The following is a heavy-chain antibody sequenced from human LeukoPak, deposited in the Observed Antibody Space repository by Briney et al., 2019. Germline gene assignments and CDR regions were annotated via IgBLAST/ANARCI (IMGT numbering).Heavy chain of an antibody. Sequence: PSETLSLTCTVSGGSISSYYWSWIRQPPGKGLEWIGYIYYSGSTNYNPSLKSRVTISVDTSKNQFSLKLSSVTAADTAVYYCARTYYYDSSGYRASHAFDIWGQGTMVTVSS. V-gene: IGHV4-59*01. J-gene: IGHJ3*02. CDR1: GGSISSYY. D-gene: IGHD3-22*01. CDR2: IYYSGST. CDR3: ARTYYYDSSGYRASHAFDI.